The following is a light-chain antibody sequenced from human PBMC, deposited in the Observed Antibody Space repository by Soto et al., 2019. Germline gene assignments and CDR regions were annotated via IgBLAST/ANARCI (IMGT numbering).Light chain of an antibody. CDR3: QQTYSTPET. CDR2: AAS. Sequence: DIQLTQSPSSLSASVGDRVTITCRASQSISSYLNWYQQKPGKAPKLLIYAASSLQGGVPSRFSGSGYGTDFTLTISRLQPEDFATYYCQQTYSTPETVGQGTKVEI. V-gene: IGKV1-39*01. J-gene: IGKJ1*01. CDR1: QSISSY.